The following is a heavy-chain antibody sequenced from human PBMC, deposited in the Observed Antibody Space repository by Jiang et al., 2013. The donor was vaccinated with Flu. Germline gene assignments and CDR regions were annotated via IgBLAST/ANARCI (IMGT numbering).Heavy chain of an antibody. J-gene: IGHJ4*02. V-gene: IGHV5-51*01. Sequence: GQVTISADKSISTAYLQWSSLKASDTAMYYCARPGHLARELDYWGQGTLVTVSS. CDR3: ARPGHLARELDY.